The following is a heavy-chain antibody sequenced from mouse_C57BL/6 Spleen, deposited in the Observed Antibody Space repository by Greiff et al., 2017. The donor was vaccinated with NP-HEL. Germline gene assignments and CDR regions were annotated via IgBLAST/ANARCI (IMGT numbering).Heavy chain of an antibody. CDR3: ARVHYSNPYYAMDY. CDR1: GYTFTSYW. V-gene: IGHV1-69*01. CDR2: IDPSDSYT. J-gene: IGHJ4*01. Sequence: VQLQQPGAELVMPGASVKLSCKASGYTFTSYWMHWVKQRPGQGLEWIGEIDPSDSYTNYNQKFKGKSTLTVDKSSSTSYMQLSSLTSEDSAVYYCARVHYSNPYYAMDYWGQGTSVTVSS. D-gene: IGHD2-5*01.